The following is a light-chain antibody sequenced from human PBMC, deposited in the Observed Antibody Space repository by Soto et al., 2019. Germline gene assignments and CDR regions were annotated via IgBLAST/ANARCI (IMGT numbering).Light chain of an antibody. CDR1: SSDVGGYNY. CDR3: ISYRSGTTLV. J-gene: IGLJ3*02. V-gene: IGLV2-14*01. CDR2: EVT. Sequence: QSALTQPASMSGSPGQSISISCTGTSSDVGGYNYVSWYQQHPGKAPKLIIYEVTNRPPGVSNRFSGSKSGNTASLTISGLQAEDEADYYCISYRSGTTLVFGGGTKLTVL.